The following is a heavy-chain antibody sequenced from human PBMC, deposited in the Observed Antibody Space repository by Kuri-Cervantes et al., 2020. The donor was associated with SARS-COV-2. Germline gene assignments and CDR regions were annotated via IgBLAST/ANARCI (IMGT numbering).Heavy chain of an antibody. Sequence: SETLSLTCTVSGGSINIANYYWSWVRQPPGMGLEWIGHIYYSGNTYYNPSLKSRVSMSVDTSMNQFSLKLNAVTAADTAVYYCASPIIVGATDYWGQGILVTVSS. V-gene: IGHV4-30-4*08. D-gene: IGHD1-26*01. CDR3: ASPIIVGATDY. CDR1: GGSINIANYY. CDR2: IYYSGNT. J-gene: IGHJ4*02.